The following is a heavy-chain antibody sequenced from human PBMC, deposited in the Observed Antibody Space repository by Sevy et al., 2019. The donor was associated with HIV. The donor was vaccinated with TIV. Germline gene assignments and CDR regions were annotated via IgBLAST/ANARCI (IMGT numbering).Heavy chain of an antibody. Sequence: ASVKVSCKVSGYTLTELSMHWVRQAPGKGLEWMGSFDTEDGETLYAQKFQGRVTMTEDTSTDTAYMELSSLRSEDTAVYCCATNTDYGDSDYWGQGTLVTVSS. D-gene: IGHD4-17*01. J-gene: IGHJ4*02. CDR3: ATNTDYGDSDY. V-gene: IGHV1-24*01. CDR1: GYTLTELS. CDR2: FDTEDGET.